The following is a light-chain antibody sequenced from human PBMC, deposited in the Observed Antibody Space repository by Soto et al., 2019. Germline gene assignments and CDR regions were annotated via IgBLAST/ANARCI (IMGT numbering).Light chain of an antibody. CDR3: QQYGSSLGT. J-gene: IGKJ3*01. CDR1: QSVSSSY. Sequence: EIAWKQSPGTLSLSPSERATRSFIFSQSVSSSYLAWYQQKPGQAPRLLIYGASSRATGIPDRFSGSGSGTDFTLTISRLEPEDFAVYYCQQYGSSLGTFGPGTKVDNK. CDR2: GAS. V-gene: IGKV3-20*01.